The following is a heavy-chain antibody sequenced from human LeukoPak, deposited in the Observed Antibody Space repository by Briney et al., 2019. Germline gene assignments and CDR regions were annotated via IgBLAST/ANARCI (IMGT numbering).Heavy chain of an antibody. CDR1: GFTFYSYA. Sequence: GGSLRLSCAASGFTFYSYAMSWVRQAPGKGLEWVSAISGSGGSTYYADSVKGRFTISRDNSKNTLYLQMNSLRAEDTAVYYCAKDREGYDSSGYFDYWGQGTLVTVSS. V-gene: IGHV3-23*01. D-gene: IGHD3-22*01. CDR3: AKDREGYDSSGYFDY. CDR2: ISGSGGST. J-gene: IGHJ4*02.